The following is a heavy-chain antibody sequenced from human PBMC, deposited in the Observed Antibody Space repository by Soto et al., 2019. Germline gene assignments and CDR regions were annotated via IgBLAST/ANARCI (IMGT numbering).Heavy chain of an antibody. Sequence: PGVSLRLSFAASGFTVSSNYMSWVRQAPGKGLEWVSVIYSGGSTYYADSVKGRFTISRDNSKNTLYLQMNSLRAEDTAVYYCASLITMVRGVINDAFDIWGQGRMVTVS. J-gene: IGHJ3*02. D-gene: IGHD3-10*01. V-gene: IGHV3-66*01. CDR2: IYSGGST. CDR3: ASLITMVRGVINDAFDI. CDR1: GFTVSSNY.